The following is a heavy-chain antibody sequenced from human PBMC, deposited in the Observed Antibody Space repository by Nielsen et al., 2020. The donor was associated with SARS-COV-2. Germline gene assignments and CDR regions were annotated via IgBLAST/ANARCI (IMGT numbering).Heavy chain of an antibody. CDR3: ARDFYGSGSFPDY. V-gene: IGHV3-74*01. CDR1: GFPFSSYW. D-gene: IGHD3-10*01. Sequence: LKISCAASGFPFSSYWMHWVRQAPGKGLVWVSHILSDGSTINYADSVRGRFTISRDNAKNTLYLQMNSLRAEDTAVYYCARDFYGSGSFPDYWGQGTLVTVSS. J-gene: IGHJ4*02. CDR2: ILSDGSTI.